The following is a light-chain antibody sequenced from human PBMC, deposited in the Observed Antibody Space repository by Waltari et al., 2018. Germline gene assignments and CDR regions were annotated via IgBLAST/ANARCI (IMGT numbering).Light chain of an antibody. V-gene: IGKV3-20*01. CDR2: GAS. CDR3: QQYGYSSWT. J-gene: IGKJ1*01. Sequence: IVLTHSPGPLSSSPGESATLSCRASQRVTYNYLAWFQRKPGQAPRLLVSGASTRATGIPDRFSGSGSGTDFTLTITRLEPEDFAVYYCQQYGYSSWTFGQGTKVEIK. CDR1: QRVTYNY.